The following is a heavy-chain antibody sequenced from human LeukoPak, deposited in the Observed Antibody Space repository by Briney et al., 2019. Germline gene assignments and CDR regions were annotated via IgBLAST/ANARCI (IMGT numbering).Heavy chain of an antibody. D-gene: IGHD2-2*01. V-gene: IGHV3-21*01. CDR1: GFTFSTYS. CDR3: ARAPTVLVGYCSSASCQADY. Sequence: GGSLRLSCAASGFTFSTYSMNWVRQAPGKGLEWVSAISGSSAYIYYADPVKGRFTISRDNAKNSLFLQMNSLRAEDTAVYYCARAPTVLVGYCSSASCQADYWGQGTLVTVSS. J-gene: IGHJ4*02. CDR2: ISGSSAYI.